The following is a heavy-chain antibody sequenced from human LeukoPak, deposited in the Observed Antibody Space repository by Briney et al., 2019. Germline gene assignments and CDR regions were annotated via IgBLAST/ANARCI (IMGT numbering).Heavy chain of an antibody. Sequence: GGSLRLSCAASGFTFSSYAMSWVRQAPGKGLEWVSVIYSGGSTYYADSVKGRFTISRDNSKNTLYLQMNSLRAEDTAVYYCASGYSSSDYFDYWGQGTLVTVSS. CDR3: ASGYSSSDYFDY. V-gene: IGHV3-53*01. CDR1: GFTFSSYA. J-gene: IGHJ4*02. D-gene: IGHD6-6*01. CDR2: IYSGGST.